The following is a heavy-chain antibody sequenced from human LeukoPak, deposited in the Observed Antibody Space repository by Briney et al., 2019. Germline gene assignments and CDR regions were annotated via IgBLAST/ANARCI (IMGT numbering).Heavy chain of an antibody. CDR1: GFTFSSYG. CDR3: ARDGQQLVLDY. D-gene: IGHD6-6*01. J-gene: IGHJ4*02. Sequence: AGGSLRLSCAASGFTFSSYGMHWVRQAPGKGLEWVAVIWYDGSNKYYADSVKGRFTISRDNSKNTLYLQMNSLRAEDTAVYYCARDGQQLVLDYWGQGTLVTVSS. CDR2: IWYDGSNK. V-gene: IGHV3-33*01.